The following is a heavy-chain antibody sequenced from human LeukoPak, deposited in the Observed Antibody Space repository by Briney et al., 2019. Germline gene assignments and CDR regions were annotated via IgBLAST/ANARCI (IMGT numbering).Heavy chain of an antibody. J-gene: IGHJ6*02. D-gene: IGHD3-10*01. CDR3: TLSMVRGVKGYYYYGMDV. Sequence: GGSLRLSCAASGFTFDDYGMSWVRQAPGKGLEWVSGINWNGGSTGYADSVKGRFTISRDNAKNSLYLQMNSLRDEDTALYHCTLSMVRGVKGYYYYGMDVWGQGTTVTVSS. CDR1: GFTFDDYG. CDR2: INWNGGST. V-gene: IGHV3-20*01.